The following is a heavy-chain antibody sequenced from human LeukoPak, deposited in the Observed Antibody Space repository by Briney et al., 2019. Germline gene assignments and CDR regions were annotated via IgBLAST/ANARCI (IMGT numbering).Heavy chain of an antibody. Sequence: PGGSLRLSCAASGFTFSSYGMHWVRQAPGKGLEWVAVLSYDGSNKYYADSVKGRFTISRDNSKNTLYLQMNSLRAEDTAVYYCAKDGHRVGVNEWVYWGQGTLVTVSS. V-gene: IGHV3-30*18. D-gene: IGHD1-26*01. J-gene: IGHJ4*02. CDR3: AKDGHRVGVNEWVY. CDR1: GFTFSSYG. CDR2: LSYDGSNK.